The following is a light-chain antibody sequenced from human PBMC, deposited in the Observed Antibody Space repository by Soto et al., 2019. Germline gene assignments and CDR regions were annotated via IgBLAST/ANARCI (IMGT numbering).Light chain of an antibody. CDR3: QQLNTYPIT. CDR1: QSISSY. V-gene: IGKV1-39*01. CDR2: AAS. Sequence: QMHQSPSSLSAIVGDRVPITCRASQSISSYLNWYQQKPGRAPKLLIYAASSLQSGVPSRFSGSGSGTDFTLTISSLQPEDFATYYCQQLNTYPITFGQGTRLAI. J-gene: IGKJ5*01.